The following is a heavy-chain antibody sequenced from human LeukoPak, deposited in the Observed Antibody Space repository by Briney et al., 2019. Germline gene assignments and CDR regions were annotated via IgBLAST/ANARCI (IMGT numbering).Heavy chain of an antibody. J-gene: IGHJ6*03. D-gene: IGHD3-3*01. V-gene: IGHV4-59*11. Sequence: PSETLSLTCTVSGVSINSHYWSWIRQPPGQGLEWIGFIYDSGSANYKSSLESRVTMTLDTSKNQFSLKLNSVTAADTAVYYCARVLQNYYHLDVWGKGTTVTVSS. CDR3: ARVLQNYYHLDV. CDR2: IYDSGSA. CDR1: GVSINSHY.